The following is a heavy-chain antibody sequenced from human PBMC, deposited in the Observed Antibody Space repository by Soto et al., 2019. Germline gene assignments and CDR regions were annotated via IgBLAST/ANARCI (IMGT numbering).Heavy chain of an antibody. CDR1: GFTVSSNY. J-gene: IGHJ4*02. CDR3: ARAIETAMAPCDY. D-gene: IGHD5-18*01. CDR2: IYSGGST. Sequence: PGGSLRLSCAASGFTVSSNYMSWVRQAPGKGLEWVSVIYSGGSTYYADSVKGRFTISRDNSKNTFYLQMNSLRGDDTALYYCARAIETAMAPCDYWGQGALVTSPQ. V-gene: IGHV3-53*05.